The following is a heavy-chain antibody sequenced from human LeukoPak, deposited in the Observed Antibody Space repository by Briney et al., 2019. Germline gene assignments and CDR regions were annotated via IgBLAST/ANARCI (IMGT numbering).Heavy chain of an antibody. D-gene: IGHD6-19*01. CDR1: GGSFSGYY. V-gene: IGHV4-34*01. J-gene: IGHJ4*02. Sequence: SETLSLTCAVYGGSFSGYYWNWIRQPPGKGLEWIGEINDSGNINYNPSLRSRVTISVDTSKNQVSLRLSSVTAADTAVYYCARELGGGWLVLGYWGQGTLVTVSS. CDR3: ARELGGGWLVLGY. CDR2: INDSGNI.